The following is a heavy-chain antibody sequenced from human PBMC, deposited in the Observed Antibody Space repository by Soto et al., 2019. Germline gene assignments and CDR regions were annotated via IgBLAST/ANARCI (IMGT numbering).Heavy chain of an antibody. CDR3: ARTPGGAPSDYYFDF. D-gene: IGHD4-17*01. J-gene: IGHJ4*02. CDR1: GGAINSGDYY. CDR2: IHYSGNT. V-gene: IGHV4-31*03. Sequence: QVQLQESGPRLVKPSATLSLTCTVSGGAINSGDYYWTWIRHHPGEGLEWIGYIHYSGNTYYDPSLKSRLTISVDTSKNQFSLRLDSVPAADTAIYYCARTPGGAPSDYYFDFWGLGTLVTVSS.